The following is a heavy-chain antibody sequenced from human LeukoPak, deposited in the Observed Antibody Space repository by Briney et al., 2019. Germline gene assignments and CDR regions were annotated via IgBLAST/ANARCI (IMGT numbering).Heavy chain of an antibody. V-gene: IGHV3-74*01. CDR1: GFTFSSYW. CDR3: ARWVANYDFWSGYYADY. Sequence: GGSLRLSCAASGFTFSSYWMHWVRQAPGKGLVWVSRINSDGSSTSYADSVKGRFTISRGNAKNTLYLQMNSLRAEDTAVYYCARWVANYDFWSGYYADYWGQGTLVTVSS. CDR2: INSDGSST. D-gene: IGHD3-3*01. J-gene: IGHJ4*02.